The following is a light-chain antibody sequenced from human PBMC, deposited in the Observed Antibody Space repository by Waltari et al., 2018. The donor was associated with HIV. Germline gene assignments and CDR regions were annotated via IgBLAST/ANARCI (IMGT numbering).Light chain of an antibody. Sequence: VLPQSQPPLPVPPAGPAPSSCRPSQRPLHSYGKNDLDWYLRKPGQSPHLLIYFGSNRASGVPDRFSGSGSGTDFALKISRVEAEDVGVYYCMQTLQTPRTFGPGTKVEI. J-gene: IGKJ1*01. CDR1: QRPLHSYGKND. CDR3: MQTLQTPRT. V-gene: IGKV2-28*01. CDR2: FGS.